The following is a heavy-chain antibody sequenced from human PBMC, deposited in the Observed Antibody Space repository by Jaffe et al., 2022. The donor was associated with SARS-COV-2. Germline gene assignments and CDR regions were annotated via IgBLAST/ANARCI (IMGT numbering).Heavy chain of an antibody. V-gene: IGHV3-21*01. Sequence: EVQLVESGGGLVKPGGSLRLSCAASGFTFSSYSMNWVRQAPGKGLEWVSSISSSSSYIYYADSVKGRFTISRDNAKNSLYLQMNSLRAEDTAVYYCARELWHPGHYYYYYGMDVWGQGTTVTVSS. J-gene: IGHJ6*02. CDR3: ARELWHPGHYYYYYGMDV. D-gene: IGHD2-21*01. CDR2: ISSSSSYI. CDR1: GFTFSSYS.